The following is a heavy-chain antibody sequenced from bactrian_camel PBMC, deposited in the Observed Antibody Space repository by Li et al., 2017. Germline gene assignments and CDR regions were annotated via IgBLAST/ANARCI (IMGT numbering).Heavy chain of an antibody. V-gene: IGHV3S40*01. D-gene: IGHD6*01. CDR1: GFTFSTYA. Sequence: DVQLVESGGGLVQPGGSLVLSCAASGFTFSTYAMSWVRQAPGKGLEWVSLISSSGGSILYADSVKGRFTISRDNAKNTINLELNSLKTEDTAMYYCTRDRGLAVPAGSFDYWAQGTQVTVS. CDR3: TRDRGLAVPAGSFDY. CDR2: ISSSGGSI. J-gene: IGHJ6*01.